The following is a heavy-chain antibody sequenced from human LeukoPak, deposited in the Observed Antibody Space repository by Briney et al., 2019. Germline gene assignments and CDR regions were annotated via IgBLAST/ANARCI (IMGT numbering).Heavy chain of an antibody. CDR2: ISSSSSYI. CDR3: ASTMVRGRAIKAYNWFDP. V-gene: IGHV3-21*01. D-gene: IGHD3-10*01. J-gene: IGHJ5*02. CDR1: GFTFSSYS. Sequence: PGGSLRLSCAASGFTFSSYSMNWVRQAPGKGLEWVSSISSSSSYIYYADSVKGRFTISRDNAKNSLYLQMNSLRAEDTAVYYCASTMVRGRAIKAYNWFDPWGQGTLVTVSS.